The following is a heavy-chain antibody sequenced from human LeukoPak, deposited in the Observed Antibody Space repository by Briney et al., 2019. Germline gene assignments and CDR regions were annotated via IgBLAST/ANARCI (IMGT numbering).Heavy chain of an antibody. CDR2: IYYSGST. CDR3: ARDVPGGMDV. J-gene: IGHJ6*04. CDR1: GGSISSGGYY. Sequence: SQTLSLTCTVSGGSISSGGYYWSWIRQHPGKGLEWIGYIYYSGSTYYNPSLKSRVTISVDTSKNQFSLKLSSVTAADTPVYYCARDVPGGMDVWGKGTTVTVSS. V-gene: IGHV4-31*03.